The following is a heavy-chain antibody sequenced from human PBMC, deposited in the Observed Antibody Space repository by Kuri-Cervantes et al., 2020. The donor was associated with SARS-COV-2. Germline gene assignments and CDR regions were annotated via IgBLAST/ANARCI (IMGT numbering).Heavy chain of an antibody. CDR3: ARDEEGGCSSTSCFLYGYGMDV. V-gene: IGHV3-21*01. CDR1: RFAVTTYV. J-gene: IGHJ6*02. Sequence: EALKTPFPPSRFAVTTYVMHWVRQATGKGLEWVSSISSSSSYIYYADSVKGRFTISRDNAKNSLYLQMNSLRAEDTAVYYCARDEEGGCSSTSCFLYGYGMDVWGQGTTVTVSS. D-gene: IGHD2-2*01. CDR2: ISSSSSYI.